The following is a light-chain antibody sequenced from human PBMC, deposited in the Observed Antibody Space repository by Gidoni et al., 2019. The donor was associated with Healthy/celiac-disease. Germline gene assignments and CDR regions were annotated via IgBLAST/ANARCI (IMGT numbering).Light chain of an antibody. CDR1: QSLLHSNGYDY. Sequence: DVVMTPSPLSLPVTPGEPASISCRSSQSLLHSNGYDYLDWYLQKPGQSPQLLIYLGSNRASGVPDRVSGSGSGTDFTLKISRVEAEDVGIYYCMQALQTPITFGQGTRLDIK. CDR2: LGS. V-gene: IGKV2-28*01. CDR3: MQALQTPIT. J-gene: IGKJ5*01.